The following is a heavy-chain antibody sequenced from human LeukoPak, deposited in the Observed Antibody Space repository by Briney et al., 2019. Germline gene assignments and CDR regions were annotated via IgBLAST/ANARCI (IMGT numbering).Heavy chain of an antibody. CDR1: GFTVSNYA. CDR2: ISGSGGST. Sequence: GGSLRLSCAASGFTVSNYAMSWVRQAPGKGLEWVSAISGSGGSTYYADSVKGRFTISRDNSKDTLYLQMNSLRAEDTAVYYCAKATALYYYYMDVWGKGTTVNVSS. CDR3: AKATALYYYYMDV. V-gene: IGHV3-23*01. J-gene: IGHJ6*03. D-gene: IGHD5-18*01.